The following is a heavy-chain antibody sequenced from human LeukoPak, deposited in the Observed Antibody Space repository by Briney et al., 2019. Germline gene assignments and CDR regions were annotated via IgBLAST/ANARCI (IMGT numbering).Heavy chain of an antibody. D-gene: IGHD4-23*01. CDR1: GYTFTSYD. Sequence: ASVKVSCKASGYTFTSYDINWVRQATGQGLEWMGWMNPNSGNTGYAQKFQGRVTMTRNASIRTAYMELSSLRSEDTAVYYCARVRLGNSGVDYWGQGTLVTVSS. J-gene: IGHJ4*02. CDR3: ARVRLGNSGVDY. CDR2: MNPNSGNT. V-gene: IGHV1-8*01.